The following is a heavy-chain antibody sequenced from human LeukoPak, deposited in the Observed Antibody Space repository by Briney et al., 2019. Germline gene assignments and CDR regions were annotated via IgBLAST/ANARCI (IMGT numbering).Heavy chain of an antibody. CDR3: AHFILNYIGYHSIDP. CDR1: GFSLSTSGVG. D-gene: IGHD3-22*01. V-gene: IGHV2-5*01. Sequence: SGPTLVNPTQTLTLTCTFSGFSLSTSGVGVGWIRQPPGKALEWLALIYWNDDKRYSPSMKSRLTITKDTSKNQVVLTMTNMDPVDTATYYCAHFILNYIGYHSIDPWGQGTLVTVSS. CDR2: IYWNDDK. J-gene: IGHJ5*02.